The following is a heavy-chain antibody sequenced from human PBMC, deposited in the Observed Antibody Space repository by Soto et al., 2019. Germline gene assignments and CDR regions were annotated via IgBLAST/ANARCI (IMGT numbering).Heavy chain of an antibody. V-gene: IGHV4-59*08. J-gene: IGHJ6*02. CDR2: MYNTGST. Sequence: SETLSLTCTVSGGSISGYYWSWIRQPPGKGLERIGYMYNTGSTVYNPSFKSRVTISVDTSKNQFSLKLSSVTAADTAVYYCARHNGPLYVGYYYDMDVWGQGTTVTVSS. D-gene: IGHD3-16*01. CDR1: GGSISGYY. CDR3: ARHNGPLYVGYYYDMDV.